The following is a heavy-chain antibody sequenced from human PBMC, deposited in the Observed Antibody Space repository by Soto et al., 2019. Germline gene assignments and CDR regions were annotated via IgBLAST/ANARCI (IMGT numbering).Heavy chain of an antibody. CDR2: INPNSGGT. D-gene: IGHD3-9*01. CDR1: GYTFTGYY. CDR3: ARDIEGYYDILTGYYPGGAFDI. V-gene: IGHV1-2*04. J-gene: IGHJ3*02. Sequence: QVQLVQSGAEVKKPGASVKVSCKASGYTFTGYYMHWVRQAPGQGLEWMGWINPNSGGTNYAQKFHGWVTMTRDTSISTAYMELSRLRSDDTAVYYCARDIEGYYDILTGYYPGGAFDIWGQGTMVTVSS.